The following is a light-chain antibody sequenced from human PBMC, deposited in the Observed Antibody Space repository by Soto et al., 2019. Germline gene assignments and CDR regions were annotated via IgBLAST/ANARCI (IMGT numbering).Light chain of an antibody. CDR1: QSVSSSY. CDR3: QQYGSSPHT. J-gene: IGKJ3*01. CDR2: GAS. V-gene: IGKV3-20*01. Sequence: EIVLTQSPGTLSLSPGERATLSCRASQSVSSSYLAWYQQKPGQAPRLLIYGASSRATGIPDRFSGSGSGTDFTLTISRLEPEDFAVYYYQQYGSSPHTFGPGTKVAIK.